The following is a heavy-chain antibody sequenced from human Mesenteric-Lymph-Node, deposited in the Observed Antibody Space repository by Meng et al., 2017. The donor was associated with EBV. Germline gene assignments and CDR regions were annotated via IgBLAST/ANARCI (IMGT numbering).Heavy chain of an antibody. CDR3: VRETLGYGGINWFDP. CDR1: CVAFSDYY. J-gene: IGHJ5*02. V-gene: IGHV4-34*01. CDR2: INDSGNT. Sequence: QQWGAGPLKPSETLSLTCSVYCVAFSDYYWNWIRQSPGKGLEWIGEINDSGNTNYNPSLKSRVIISVDTSKNQFSLNLSSVTAADTAVYYCVRETLGYGGINWFDPWGQGTLVTVSS. D-gene: IGHD4-23*01.